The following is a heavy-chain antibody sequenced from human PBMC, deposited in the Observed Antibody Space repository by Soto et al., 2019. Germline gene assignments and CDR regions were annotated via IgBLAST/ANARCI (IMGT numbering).Heavy chain of an antibody. CDR1: GFSLSNARMG. J-gene: IGHJ4*02. D-gene: IGHD6-6*01. CDR2: IFSNDEK. V-gene: IGHV2-26*01. Sequence: SGPTLVNPTETLTLTCTVSGFSLSNARMGVSWIRQPPGKALEWLAHIFSNDEKSYSTSLKSRLTISKDTSKSQVVLTMTNMDPVDTATYYCARIRIAARPRAPFDDWGQGTLVTVSS. CDR3: ARIRIAARPRAPFDD.